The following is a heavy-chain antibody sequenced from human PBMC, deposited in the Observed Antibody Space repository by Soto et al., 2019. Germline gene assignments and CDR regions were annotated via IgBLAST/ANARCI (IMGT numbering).Heavy chain of an antibody. V-gene: IGHV4-4*02. CDR1: SGSISSSNW. CDR2: IYYSGST. Sequence: SETLSLTCAVSSGSISSSNWWTWVRQPPGKGLEWIGYIYYSGSTNYNPSLKSRVTISVDTSKNQFSLKLSSVTAADTAVYYCAGLYDFWSGYYIGESPWGQGTLVTVSS. J-gene: IGHJ4*02. D-gene: IGHD3-3*01. CDR3: AGLYDFWSGYYIGESP.